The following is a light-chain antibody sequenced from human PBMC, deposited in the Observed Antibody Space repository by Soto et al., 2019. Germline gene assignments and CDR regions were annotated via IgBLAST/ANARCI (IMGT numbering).Light chain of an antibody. Sequence: EIVMTQSPATLSVSPGERATLSCRASQSVSSNLAWYQQKVGHAPRVLIYDASTRATGIPGRFSGSGSGTEFTLTISSLQSEDFAVYYCQQYNNWRETFGQGTKGEIK. V-gene: IGKV3-15*01. J-gene: IGKJ1*01. CDR1: QSVSSN. CDR2: DAS. CDR3: QQYNNWRET.